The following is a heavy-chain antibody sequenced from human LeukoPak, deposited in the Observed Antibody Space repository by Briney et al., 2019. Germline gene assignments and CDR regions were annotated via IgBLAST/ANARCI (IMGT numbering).Heavy chain of an antibody. V-gene: IGHV1-2*02. D-gene: IGHD1-14*01. CDR3: ARGPTGGHFDY. CDR1: GYTFTVYY. J-gene: IGHJ4*02. Sequence: GASVKVSCKASGYTFTVYYSHWLRQAPGQGLEWMGWINPNSGATNYEQKLQGRVTMTRDTSISTVYMELNRLQSDDPAVYFCARGPTGGHFDYWGQGSLVTVSS. CDR2: INPNSGAT.